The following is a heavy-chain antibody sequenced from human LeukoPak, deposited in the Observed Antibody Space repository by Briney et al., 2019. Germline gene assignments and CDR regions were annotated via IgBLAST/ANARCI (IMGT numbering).Heavy chain of an antibody. D-gene: IGHD6-13*01. CDR1: GGSISSYY. Sequence: PSETLSLTCTVSGGSISSYYGSWIRQPPGKGLEWIGYIYYSGSTNYNPSLKGRVTISVDTSKNQFSLKLSSVTAADTAVYYCATLLSSSWSFDYWGQGTLVTVSS. CDR3: ATLLSSSWSFDY. J-gene: IGHJ4*02. V-gene: IGHV4-59*08. CDR2: IYYSGST.